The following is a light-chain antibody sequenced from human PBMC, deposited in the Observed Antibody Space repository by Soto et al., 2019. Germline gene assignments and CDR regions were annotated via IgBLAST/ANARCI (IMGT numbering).Light chain of an antibody. V-gene: IGKV1-5*01. J-gene: IGKJ2*01. CDR3: QQYNSYSQT. CDR2: DAS. Sequence: DIHMTQSPSTLSASVGDRVTITCRASQSISSWLAWYQQKPGKAPKLLIYDASSLESGVPSRFSGSGSGTEFTLTISSLQPDDFATYYCQQYNSYSQTFGQGTKLEIK. CDR1: QSISSW.